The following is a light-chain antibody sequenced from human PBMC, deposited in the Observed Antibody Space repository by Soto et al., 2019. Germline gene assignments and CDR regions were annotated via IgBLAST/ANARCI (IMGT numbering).Light chain of an antibody. CDR2: GAY. CDR1: QRVSSN. CDR3: QQYNNWPRT. J-gene: IGKJ1*01. Sequence: EIVMTQSPATLSVSPGERATLSCRASQRVSSNLAWYKQKPGQAPRLLIYGAYTRATGIPARFSGSGSGTEFTLTISSLQSEDFAVYYCQQYNNWPRTFGQGTKV. V-gene: IGKV3-15*01.